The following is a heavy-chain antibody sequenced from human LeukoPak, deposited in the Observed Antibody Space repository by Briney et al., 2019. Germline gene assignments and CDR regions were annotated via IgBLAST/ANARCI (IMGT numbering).Heavy chain of an antibody. Sequence: NPSETLSLTCTVSGGSISSRTYYWGWIRQPPGKELEWIGSSYYSGSTYYNPSLKSRVTISVDTSKNQFSLKLRSVTAADTAVYYCARLVDCSSTRCHDYWGQGTLVNVSS. J-gene: IGHJ4*02. V-gene: IGHV4-39*01. D-gene: IGHD2-2*01. CDR3: ARLVDCSSTRCHDY. CDR1: GGSISSRTYY. CDR2: SYYSGST.